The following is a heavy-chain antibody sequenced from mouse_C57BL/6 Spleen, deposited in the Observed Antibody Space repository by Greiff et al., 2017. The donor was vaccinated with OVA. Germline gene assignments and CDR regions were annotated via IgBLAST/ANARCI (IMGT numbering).Heavy chain of an antibody. CDR2: ISNLAYSI. CDR3: ARLLDYDEGYAMDY. D-gene: IGHD2-4*01. J-gene: IGHJ4*01. CDR1: GFTFSDYG. Sequence: EVQLQESGGGLVQPGGSLKLSCAASGFTFSDYGMAWVRQAPRKGPEWVAFISNLAYSIYYADTVTGRFTISRENAKNTLYLEMSSLRSEDTAMYYCARLLDYDEGYAMDYWGQGTSVTVSS. V-gene: IGHV5-15*01.